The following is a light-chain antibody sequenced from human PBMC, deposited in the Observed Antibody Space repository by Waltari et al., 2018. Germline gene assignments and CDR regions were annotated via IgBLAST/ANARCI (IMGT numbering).Light chain of an antibody. J-gene: IGLJ3*02. Sequence: QSALTQPASVSGSPGQSISISFIGTSSDIGTFNLVSWYLQYPATAPKLLIYDVSQRPSGVSNRFSGSKSGNTASLTISGLQAEDEAIYYCCSYAGSRTWVFGGGAKLTVL. V-gene: IGLV2-23*02. CDR3: CSYAGSRTWV. CDR1: SSDIGTFNL. CDR2: DVS.